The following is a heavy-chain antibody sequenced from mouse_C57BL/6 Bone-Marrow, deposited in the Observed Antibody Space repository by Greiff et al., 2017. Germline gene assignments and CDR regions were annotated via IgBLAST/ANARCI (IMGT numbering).Heavy chain of an antibody. CDR3: KRLLYYYGSRYAMDY. D-gene: IGHD1-1*01. CDR2: IDPETGGT. CDR1: GYTFTDYE. V-gene: IGHV1-15*01. J-gene: IGHJ4*01. Sequence: VQLQQSGAELVRPGASVTLSCKASGYTFTDYEMHWVKQTPVHGLEWIGAIDPETGGTAYKQKFKGKAILTADKSSSTAYMELRSLTSEDSAVYYLKRLLYYYGSRYAMDYWGQGTSLTVSS.